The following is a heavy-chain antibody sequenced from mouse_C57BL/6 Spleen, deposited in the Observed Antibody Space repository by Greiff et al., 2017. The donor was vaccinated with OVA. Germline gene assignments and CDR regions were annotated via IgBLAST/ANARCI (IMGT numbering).Heavy chain of an antibody. CDR3: AILYDYLFDY. J-gene: IGHJ2*01. CDR2: IDPSDSYT. D-gene: IGHD2-4*01. CDR1: GYTFTSYW. V-gene: IGHV1-69*01. Sequence: VQLQQSGAELVMPGASVKLSCKASGYTFTSYWMHWVKQRPGQGLEWIGEIDPSDSYTNYNQKFKGKSTLTVDKSSSTAYMQLSSLTSEDSAVYYCAILYDYLFDYWGQGTTLTVSS.